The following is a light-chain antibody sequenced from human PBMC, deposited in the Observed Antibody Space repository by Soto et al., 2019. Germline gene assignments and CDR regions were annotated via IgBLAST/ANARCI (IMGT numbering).Light chain of an antibody. CDR3: RSYTSTSTVV. J-gene: IGLJ2*01. CDR2: DVT. CDR1: SSDVGGYSY. Sequence: QSALTQPASVSGSPGQSITISCTGTSSDVGGYSYVSWYQQHPGKAPKLMIYDVTDRPSGVSYRFSGSKSGNTASLTISVLQAEDEADYYCRSYTSTSTVVFGGGTKLTVL. V-gene: IGLV2-14*03.